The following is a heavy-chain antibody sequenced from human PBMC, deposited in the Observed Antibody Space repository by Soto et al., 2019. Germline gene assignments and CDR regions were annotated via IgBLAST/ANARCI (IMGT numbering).Heavy chain of an antibody. V-gene: IGHV4-39*01. D-gene: IGHD2-15*01. CDR3: ASTPPIKWWGWFDP. J-gene: IGHJ5*02. Sequence: QLQLQESGPGLVKPSETLSLTCTVSGGSISSSSYYWGWIRQPPGKGLEWIGSIYYSGSTYYNPSRKGRVTISRDTSKNPFALELHPVTAAETAVYYCASTPPIKWWGWFDPWGQGTLVTVSS. CDR2: IYYSGST. CDR1: GGSISSSSYY.